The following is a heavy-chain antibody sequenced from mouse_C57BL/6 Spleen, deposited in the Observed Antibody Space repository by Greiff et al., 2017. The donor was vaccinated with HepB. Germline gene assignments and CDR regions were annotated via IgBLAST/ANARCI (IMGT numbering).Heavy chain of an antibody. Sequence: EVKVVESGGGLVQPGGSLKLSCAASGFTFSDYYMYWVRQTPEKRLEWVAYISNGGGSTYYPDTVKGRFTISRDNAKNTLYLQMSRLKSEDTAMYYCARQGGLLRGDYWGQGTSVTVSS. J-gene: IGHJ4*01. CDR2: ISNGGGST. V-gene: IGHV5-12*01. D-gene: IGHD2-3*01. CDR1: GFTFSDYY. CDR3: ARQGGLLRGDY.